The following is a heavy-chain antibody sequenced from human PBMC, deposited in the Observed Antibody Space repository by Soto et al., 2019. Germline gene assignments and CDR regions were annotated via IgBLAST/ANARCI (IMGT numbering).Heavy chain of an antibody. Sequence: RLSCAASGLTFRSYWMHWVRQAPGKGLEWVSAISGSGGSTYYADSVKGRFTISRDNSKNTLYLQMNSLRAEDTAVYYCAKENGYSSSWFEFDYWGQGTLVTVSS. CDR2: ISGSGGST. CDR1: GLTFRSYW. CDR3: AKENGYSSSWFEFDY. D-gene: IGHD6-13*01. J-gene: IGHJ4*02. V-gene: IGHV3-23*01.